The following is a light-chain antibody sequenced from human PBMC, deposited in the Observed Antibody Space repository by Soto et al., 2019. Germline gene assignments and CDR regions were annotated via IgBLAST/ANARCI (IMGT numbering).Light chain of an antibody. CDR1: SSDVGTYNY. J-gene: IGLJ1*01. CDR3: SSYTGSSTLYV. V-gene: IGLV2-14*01. CDR2: EVT. Sequence: QSVLTQPASVSGSPGQSITISCTGTSSDVGTYNYVSWYQQHPGKAPKVMIYEVTYRPSGVSNRFSGSKSGNTASLTISGLQAGDEAEYYCSSYTGSSTLYVFGTGTRSPS.